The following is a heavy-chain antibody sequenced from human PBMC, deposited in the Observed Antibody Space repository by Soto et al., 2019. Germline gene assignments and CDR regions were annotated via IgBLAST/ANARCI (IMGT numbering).Heavy chain of an antibody. CDR1: AFTFSSYA. D-gene: IGHD1-26*01. CDR3: AKDQRSRPTDFDY. J-gene: IGHJ4*02. CDR2: ISGSGGST. Sequence: PWWSLRLSCAASAFTFSSYAMSWFRQAPGKGLEWVSAISGSGGSTYYADSVKGRFTISRDNSKNTLYLQMNSLRAEDTAVYYCAKDQRSRPTDFDYWGQGTLVTVSS. V-gene: IGHV3-23*01.